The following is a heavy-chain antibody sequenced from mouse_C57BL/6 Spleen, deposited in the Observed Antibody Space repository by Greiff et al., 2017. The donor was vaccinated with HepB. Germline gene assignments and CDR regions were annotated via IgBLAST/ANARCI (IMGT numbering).Heavy chain of an antibody. V-gene: IGHV1-82*01. CDR3: ASYYYGSPWFAY. D-gene: IGHD1-1*01. CDR1: GYAFSSSW. J-gene: IGHJ3*01. Sequence: QVQLQQSGPELVKPGASVKISCKASGYAFSSSWMNWVKQRPGKGLEWIGRIYPGDGDTNYNGKFKGKATLTADKSSSPAYMQLSSLTSEDSAVYFCASYYYGSPWFAYWGQGTLVTVSA. CDR2: IYPGDGDT.